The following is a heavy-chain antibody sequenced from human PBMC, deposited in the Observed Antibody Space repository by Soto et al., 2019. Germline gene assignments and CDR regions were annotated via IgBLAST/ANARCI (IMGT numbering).Heavy chain of an antibody. Sequence: ASVKVSCKASGYTFTSYGISWVRQAPGQGLEWMGWISAYNGNTNYAQKLQGGVTMTTDTSTSTAYMELRSLRSDDTAVYYCARDSRIAVAGTGWFDPWGQGTLVTVSS. D-gene: IGHD6-19*01. CDR3: ARDSRIAVAGTGWFDP. CDR2: ISAYNGNT. V-gene: IGHV1-18*04. J-gene: IGHJ5*02. CDR1: GYTFTSYG.